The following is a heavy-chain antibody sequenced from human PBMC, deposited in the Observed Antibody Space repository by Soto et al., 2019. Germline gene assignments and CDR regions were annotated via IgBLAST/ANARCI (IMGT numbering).Heavy chain of an antibody. D-gene: IGHD6-13*01. CDR1: GDSVSSNSAA. Sequence: SQTLSLTCAISGDSVSSNSAAWNWIRQSPSRGLEWLGRTYYRSKWYNDYAVSVKSRITINPDTSKNQFSLQLNSVTPEDTAVYYCARDPGIAAAGPSYYGMDVWGQGTTVTVSS. J-gene: IGHJ6*02. V-gene: IGHV6-1*01. CDR2: TYYRSKWYN. CDR3: ARDPGIAAAGPSYYGMDV.